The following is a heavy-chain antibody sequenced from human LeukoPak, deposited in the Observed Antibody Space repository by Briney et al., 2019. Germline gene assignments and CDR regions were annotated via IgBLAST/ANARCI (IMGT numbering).Heavy chain of an antibody. CDR2: IKQDGREK. D-gene: IGHD2-21*02. CDR3: ARESYCGGDCSDYYYYGMDV. CDR1: GFTFSSYW. J-gene: IGHJ6*02. V-gene: IGHV3-7*01. Sequence: GGSLRLSCAASGFTFSSYWMSWVRQAPGKGLERVANIKQDGREKYYVDSVKGRFTISRDNAKNSLYLQMNSLRAEDTAVYYCARESYCGGDCSDYYYYGMDVWGQGTTVTVSS.